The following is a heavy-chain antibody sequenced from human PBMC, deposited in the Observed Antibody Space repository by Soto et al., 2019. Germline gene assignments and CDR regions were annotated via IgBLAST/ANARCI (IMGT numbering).Heavy chain of an antibody. D-gene: IGHD6-19*01. CDR2: VHYNGTT. V-gene: IGHV4-59*08. CDR3: ARLGAVAGRFYFDY. CDR1: GGSVSSFY. Sequence: QVQLQESGPGLVKPSETLSLTCTVSGGSVSSFYWGWIRQPPGKGLEWIGYVHYNGTTNDNPSLKSRLTISLDTSKNQFSLKLSSVTAADTAVYYCARLGAVAGRFYFDYWGQGTLVTVSS. J-gene: IGHJ4*02.